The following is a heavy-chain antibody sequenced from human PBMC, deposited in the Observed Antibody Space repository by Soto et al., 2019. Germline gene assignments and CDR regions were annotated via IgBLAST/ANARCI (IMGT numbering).Heavy chain of an antibody. Sequence: GESLKISCRGSGYDFNTNWFGWVRQLPGRGLEWVGIMYPGDSDTRYSPSFQGQVAISADKSINTAYLQWSSLKASDTAMYYCARHSGVAEDGTDWGQGTLVTVSS. V-gene: IGHV5-51*01. CDR1: GYDFNTNW. CDR2: MYPGDSDT. CDR3: ARHSGVAEDGTD. D-gene: IGHD6-13*01. J-gene: IGHJ1*01.